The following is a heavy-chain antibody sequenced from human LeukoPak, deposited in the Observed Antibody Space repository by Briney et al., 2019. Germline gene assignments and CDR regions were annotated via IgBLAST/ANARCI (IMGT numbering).Heavy chain of an antibody. V-gene: IGHV3-48*04. J-gene: IGHJ4*02. CDR3: ARDEGPTTWTY. D-gene: IGHD5-12*01. CDR2: ISSSGSTI. Sequence: GGSLRLSCAASGFTFSSYSMNWVRQAPGKGLEWVSYISSSGSTIYYADSVKGRFTISRDNAKNSLYLQMNSLRAEDTAVYYCARDEGPTTWTYWGQGTLVTVSS. CDR1: GFTFSSYS.